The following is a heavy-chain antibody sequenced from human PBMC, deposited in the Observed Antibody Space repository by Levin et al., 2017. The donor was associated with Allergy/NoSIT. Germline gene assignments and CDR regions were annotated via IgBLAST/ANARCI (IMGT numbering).Heavy chain of an antibody. CDR3: ARASTGTYYYYDY. CDR1: GASLSSFY. CDR2: ISTSGSA. J-gene: IGHJ4*02. D-gene: IGHD1-1*01. V-gene: IGHV4-4*07. Sequence: SQTLSLTCTVSGASLSSFYWSWIRQPAAKGLEWIGRISTSGSAKYNPSLKSRVTMSVDTSKNQISLKLSSVTAADTALYYCARASTGTYYYYDYWGQGTLVTVFS.